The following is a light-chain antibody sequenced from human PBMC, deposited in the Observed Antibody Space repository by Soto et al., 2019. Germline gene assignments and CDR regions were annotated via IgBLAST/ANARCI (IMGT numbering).Light chain of an antibody. CDR3: QQYASLPRT. J-gene: IGKJ1*01. CDR1: QTVGKNY. CDR2: GAS. Sequence: EIVLTQSPGTLSVSPGDGATLSCRASQTVGKNYLAWYQQRPGQAPRLLIHGASSRATGIPDRFSGSGSGTEFTLTIGRXEPEDFAVYYCQQYASLPRTFGQGTKVDIK. V-gene: IGKV3-20*01.